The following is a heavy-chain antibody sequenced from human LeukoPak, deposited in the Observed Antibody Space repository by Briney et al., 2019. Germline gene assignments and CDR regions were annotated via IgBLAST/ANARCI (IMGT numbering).Heavy chain of an antibody. Sequence: KPSETLSLTCTLSGGSISSSGSYWGWIRQPPGKGLEWIGSIYYSGNTYNPSLKSRVTISVDTSKNQFSLNLTSVTAADTAVYYCARVMAARREDLNWFDPWGQGTLVTVSS. J-gene: IGHJ5*02. V-gene: IGHV4-39*07. CDR1: GGSISSSGSY. D-gene: IGHD6-6*01. CDR2: IYYSGNT. CDR3: ARVMAARREDLNWFDP.